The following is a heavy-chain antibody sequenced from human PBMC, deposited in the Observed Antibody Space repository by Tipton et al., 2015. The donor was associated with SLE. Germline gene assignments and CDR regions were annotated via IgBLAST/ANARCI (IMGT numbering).Heavy chain of an antibody. D-gene: IGHD2-21*01. CDR1: GFTFSSYW. CDR3: ASQLSWGGDRDDAFDI. Sequence: SLRLSCAVSGFTFSSYWMSWVRQAPGKGLEWVANIKQDGSERYYVDSVKGRFTISRDNAKNSLYLQMNSLRGEDTAMYYCASQLSWGGDRDDAFDIWGLGTMVIVSS. CDR2: IKQDGSER. J-gene: IGHJ3*02. V-gene: IGHV3-7*01.